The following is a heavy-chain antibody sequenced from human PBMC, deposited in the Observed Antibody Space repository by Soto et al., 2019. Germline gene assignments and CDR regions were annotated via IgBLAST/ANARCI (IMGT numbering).Heavy chain of an antibody. Sequence: QVQLVESGGGVVQPGRSLRLSCAASGFTFSSYGMHWVRQAPGKGLEWVAVIWYDGSNKYYADSVKGRFTISRDNSKNTLYLQMNSLRAEDTAVYYCARDGGAMYAVAGTSMDVWGQGTTVTVSS. CDR2: IWYDGSNK. V-gene: IGHV3-33*01. J-gene: IGHJ6*02. CDR1: GFTFSSYG. D-gene: IGHD6-19*01. CDR3: ARDGGAMYAVAGTSMDV.